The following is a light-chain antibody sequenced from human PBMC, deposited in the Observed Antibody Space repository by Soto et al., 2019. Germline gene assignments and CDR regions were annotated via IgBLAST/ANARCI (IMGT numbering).Light chain of an antibody. CDR3: MSYVGSNIFV. J-gene: IGLJ1*01. CDR1: SGDVGGYYY. Sequence: QSALTQPPSASGSPGQLVTISCTGTSGDVGGYYYVSWYQHHPGKVPKLIIYEVTKRPSGVPDRFSGSKSGNTASLTVSGLQAEDEADYYCMSYVGSNIFVFGTGTKVTVL. V-gene: IGLV2-8*01. CDR2: EVT.